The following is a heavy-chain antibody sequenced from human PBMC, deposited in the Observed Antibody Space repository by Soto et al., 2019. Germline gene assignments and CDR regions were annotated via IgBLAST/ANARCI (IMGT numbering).Heavy chain of an antibody. V-gene: IGHV1-69*13. CDR1: GGTCSSYA. Sequence: SVRFSCKASGGTCSSYAISCVRQAPGQGLEWMGGIIPIFGTANYAQKFQGRVTITADESTSTAYMELSSLRSEDTAVYYCARDRKTNPYWSGYYTRREHYYYYYGMDVWGQGTTVTVSS. D-gene: IGHD3-3*01. J-gene: IGHJ6*02. CDR2: IIPIFGTA. CDR3: ARDRKTNPYWSGYYTRREHYYYYYGMDV.